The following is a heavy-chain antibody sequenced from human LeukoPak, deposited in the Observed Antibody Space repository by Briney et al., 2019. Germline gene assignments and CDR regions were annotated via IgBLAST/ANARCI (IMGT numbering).Heavy chain of an antibody. Sequence: SESLSLTCTVSGGSISTYYWTWIRQPPGKGLEWIGDIYYSGSTNYNPSLKSRVTISVYTSKNQFSLKLSSVTAADTAVYYCARRLYSSSSNTWFDPWGQGTLVTVST. CDR3: ARRLYSSSSNTWFDP. J-gene: IGHJ5*02. CDR2: IYYSGST. V-gene: IGHV4-59*01. CDR1: GGSISTYY. D-gene: IGHD6-13*01.